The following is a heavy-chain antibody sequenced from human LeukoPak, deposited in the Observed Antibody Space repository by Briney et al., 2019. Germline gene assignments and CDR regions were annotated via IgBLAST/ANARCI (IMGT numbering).Heavy chain of an antibody. J-gene: IGHJ4*02. CDR3: ARHLQDCSGGSCYSSGFDY. D-gene: IGHD2-15*01. Sequence: SETLSLTCTVSGGSISSYYWSWIRQPPGKGLEWIGYIYYSGSTNYNPSLKSRVNISVDTSKNQFSLKLSSVTAADTAVYYCARHLQDCSGGSCYSSGFDYWGQGTLVTVSS. CDR1: GGSISSYY. V-gene: IGHV4-59*08. CDR2: IYYSGST.